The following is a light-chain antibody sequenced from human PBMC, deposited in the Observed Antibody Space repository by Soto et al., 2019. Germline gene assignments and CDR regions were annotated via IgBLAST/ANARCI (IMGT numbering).Light chain of an antibody. CDR3: SSYAGRNKV. J-gene: IGLJ3*02. CDR2: EVN. Sequence: QSALTQPPSASGSPGQSVTMSCTGTSSDVGGYNYVSWYQQHPGKAPKLVIYEVNKRPSGVPDRFSGSKSGNTASLTVSGLQTEDEADYYCSSYAGRNKVFGGGTKLTVL. V-gene: IGLV2-8*01. CDR1: SSDVGGYNY.